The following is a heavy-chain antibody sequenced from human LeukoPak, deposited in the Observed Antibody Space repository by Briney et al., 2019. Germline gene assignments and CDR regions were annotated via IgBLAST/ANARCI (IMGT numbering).Heavy chain of an antibody. J-gene: IGHJ3*02. D-gene: IGHD3-10*01. CDR2: ISSNGGST. V-gene: IGHV3-64D*06. CDR3: VNSQKGYYGSGSYGAFDI. CDR1: GFTFSSYA. Sequence: GGSLRLSCSASGFTFSSYAMHWVRQAPGKGLEYVSAISSNGGSTYYADSVKGRFTISRDNSKNTLYLQMSSLRADDTAVYYCVNSQKGYYGSGSYGAFDIWGQGTMVTVSS.